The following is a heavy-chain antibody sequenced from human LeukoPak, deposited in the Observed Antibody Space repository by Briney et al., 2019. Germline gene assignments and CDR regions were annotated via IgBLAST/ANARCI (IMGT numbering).Heavy chain of an antibody. J-gene: IGHJ4*02. CDR3: ARVYYDFWSGYPPFLDY. CDR2: INPNSGGT. Sequence: GASVKVSCKASGYTFTGYYMHWVRQAPGQGLEWMGWINPNSGGTNYAQKFQGRVTMTRDTSISTAYMELSRLRSDDTAVYYCARVYYDFWSGYPPFLDYWGQGTLVTVSS. CDR1: GYTFTGYY. V-gene: IGHV1-2*02. D-gene: IGHD3-3*01.